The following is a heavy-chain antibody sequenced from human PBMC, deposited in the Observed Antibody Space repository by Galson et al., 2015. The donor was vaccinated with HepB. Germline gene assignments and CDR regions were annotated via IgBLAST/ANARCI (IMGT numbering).Heavy chain of an antibody. Sequence: SVKVSCKVSGYTLTELSMHWVRQAPGKGLEWMGGFDPEDGETIYAQKFQGRVTMTEDTSTDTAYMELSSLRSEDTAVYYCATVGFPGLVGATSAYAFDIWGKGTRCTVSA. D-gene: IGHD1-26*01. CDR3: ATVGFPGLVGATSAYAFDI. V-gene: IGHV1-24*01. CDR1: GYTLTELS. CDR2: FDPEDGET. J-gene: IGHJ3*02.